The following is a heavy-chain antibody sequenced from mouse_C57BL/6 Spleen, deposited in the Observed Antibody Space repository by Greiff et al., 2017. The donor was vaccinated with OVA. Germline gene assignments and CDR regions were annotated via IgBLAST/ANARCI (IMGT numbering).Heavy chain of an antibody. V-gene: IGHV1-15*01. D-gene: IGHD3-2*02. CDR2: IDPETGGT. J-gene: IGHJ4*01. CDR1: GYTFTDYE. CDR3: TRQQATDAMDY. Sequence: QVTLKESGAELVRPGASVTLSCKASGYTFTDYEMHWVKQTPVHGLEWIGAIDPETGGTAYNQKFKGKAILTADKSSSTAYMELRSLTSEDSAVYYCTRQQATDAMDYWGQGTSVTVSS.